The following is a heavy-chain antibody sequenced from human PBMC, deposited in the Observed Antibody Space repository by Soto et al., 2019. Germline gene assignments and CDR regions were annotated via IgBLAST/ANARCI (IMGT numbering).Heavy chain of an antibody. D-gene: IGHD3-3*01. CDR2: ISSSGSTI. CDR1: GFTFSDYY. V-gene: IGHV3-11*01. CDR3: ANLLRIDDFWSGYYTGIDTFDI. J-gene: IGHJ3*02. Sequence: GGSLRLSCAASGFTFSDYYMSWIRQAPGKGLEWVSYISSSGSTIYYADSVKGRFTISRDNAKNSLYLQMNSLRAEDTAVYYCANLLRIDDFWSGYYTGIDTFDIWGQGTMVTVSS.